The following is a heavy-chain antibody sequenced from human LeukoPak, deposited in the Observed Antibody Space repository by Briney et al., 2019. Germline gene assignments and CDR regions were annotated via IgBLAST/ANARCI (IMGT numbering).Heavy chain of an antibody. J-gene: IGHJ4*02. D-gene: IGHD1/OR15-1a*01. CDR1: GGSISSYY. Sequence: PSETLSLTCTVSGGSISSYYWSWIRQPPGEGLEWIGYIYYSGSTNYNPSLKSRVTISVDTSKNQFSLKLSSVTAADTAVYYCARSIIATRSKFDYWGQGNLVTVSS. CDR2: IYYSGST. V-gene: IGHV4-59*08. CDR3: ARSIIATRSKFDY.